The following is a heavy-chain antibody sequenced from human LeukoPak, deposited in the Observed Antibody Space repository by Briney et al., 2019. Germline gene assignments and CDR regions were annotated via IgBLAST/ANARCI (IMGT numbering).Heavy chain of an antibody. D-gene: IGHD1-1*01. CDR1: AYTFTANY. Sequence: ASVKVFCKASAYTFTANYMHWVRQAPGQGLEWMGRINPNSGGTNYAQKFQRRVTMTRATSISNAYKELSSMRSAYHAVHYCSGNTLEDYWGQGTLVTVSS. CDR3: SGNTLEDY. J-gene: IGHJ4*02. CDR2: INPNSGGT. V-gene: IGHV1-2*06.